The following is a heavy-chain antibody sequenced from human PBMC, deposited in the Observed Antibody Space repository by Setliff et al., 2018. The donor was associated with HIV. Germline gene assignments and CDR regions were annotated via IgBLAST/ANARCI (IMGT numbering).Heavy chain of an antibody. V-gene: IGHV3-23*01. CDR2: IGSGGDT. CDR3: AKYATPGPSRIFDY. Sequence: GGSLRLSCAASGFTFSTYAMTWVRQAPGRGLQGVSTIGSGGDTHYPDSVKGRFTISRDNSKNMLSLQLNSLRADDTAVYYCAKYATPGPSRIFDYWGPGALVTVSS. CDR1: GFTFSTYA. D-gene: IGHD2-2*01. J-gene: IGHJ4*02.